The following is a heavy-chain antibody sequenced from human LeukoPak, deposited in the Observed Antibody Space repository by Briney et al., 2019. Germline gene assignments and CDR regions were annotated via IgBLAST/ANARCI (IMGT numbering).Heavy chain of an antibody. CDR2: IYHSGDT. CDR3: AKGTSSGWFYFDY. D-gene: IGHD6-19*01. Sequence: SETLSLTCIVSGYSITSGYYWGWIRQPPGKGLEWIGSIYHSGDTYYNPSLKSRLTISVDTSKNQFSLKLDCVTAADTAVYYCAKGTSSGWFYFDYWGQGTLVTVSS. J-gene: IGHJ4*02. CDR1: GYSITSGYY. V-gene: IGHV4-38-2*02.